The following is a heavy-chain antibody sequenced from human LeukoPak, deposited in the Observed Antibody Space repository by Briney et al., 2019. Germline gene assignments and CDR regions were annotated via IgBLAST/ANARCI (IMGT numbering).Heavy chain of an antibody. J-gene: IGHJ4*02. D-gene: IGHD3-22*01. Sequence: SETLSLTCAVYGGSFSGYYWSWIRRPPGKGLEWIGEINHSGSTNYNPSLKSRVTISVDTSKNQFSLKLSSVTAADTAVYYCARGGDYYDSSGYFDYWGQGTLVTVSS. CDR3: ARGGDYYDSSGYFDY. CDR2: INHSGST. V-gene: IGHV4-34*01. CDR1: GGSFSGYY.